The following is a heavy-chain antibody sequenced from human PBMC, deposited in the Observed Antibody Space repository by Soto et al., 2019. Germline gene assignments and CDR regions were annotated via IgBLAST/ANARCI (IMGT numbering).Heavy chain of an antibody. CDR1: GFTFISYA. J-gene: IGHJ6*02. V-gene: IGHV3-23*01. Sequence: EVQLLESGGGLVQHGGSLRLSCAASGFTFISYAMKWVRQAPGKGLEWVSLIGESGTPTYYADSVKDRFTISRDNSGNTMFLEMYSLRSDATAVYYCARYIPGVRYYGMDVGGLGTTVTVSS. CDR3: ARYIPGVRYYGMDV. D-gene: IGHD2-2*01. CDR2: IGESGTPT.